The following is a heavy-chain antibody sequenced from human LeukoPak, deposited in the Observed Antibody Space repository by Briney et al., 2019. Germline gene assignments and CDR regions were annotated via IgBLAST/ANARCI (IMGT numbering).Heavy chain of an antibody. CDR3: ARVKTMVRGVLDY. D-gene: IGHD3-10*01. Sequence: SETLSLTCAVYGGSFSGYYWSWIRQPPGKGLEWIGEINHSGSTNYNPSLKSRVTISVDTSKNQFSLKLSSETAADTAVYYCARVKTMVRGVLDYWGQGTLVTVSS. V-gene: IGHV4-34*01. CDR2: INHSGST. CDR1: GGSFSGYY. J-gene: IGHJ4*02.